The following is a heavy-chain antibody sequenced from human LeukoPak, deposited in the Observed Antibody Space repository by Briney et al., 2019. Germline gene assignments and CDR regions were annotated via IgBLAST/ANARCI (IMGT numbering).Heavy chain of an antibody. CDR2: ISSSGSTI. J-gene: IGHJ4*02. V-gene: IGHV3-11*01. Sequence: GGSLRLSCAASGFPFSDYYMSWIRQAPGKGLEWVSYISSSGSTIYYADSVKGRFTISRDNAKNSLYLQMNSLRAEDTAVYYCARRMVRGVTPLGTDYWGQGTLVTVSS. CDR3: ARRMVRGVTPLGTDY. CDR1: GFPFSDYY. D-gene: IGHD3-10*01.